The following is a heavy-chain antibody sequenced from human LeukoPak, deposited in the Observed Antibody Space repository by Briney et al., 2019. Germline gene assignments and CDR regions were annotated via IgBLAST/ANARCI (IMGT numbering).Heavy chain of an antibody. D-gene: IGHD3-22*01. CDR3: ARDYDSSGYSVGY. Sequence: PSETLSLNCAVSGYSISSVYYWGWIRQPPGKGLEWIGSIYHSRSTYYNPSLKSRVTISVDTSKNQFSLKLSSVTAADTAVYYCARDYDSSGYSVGYWGQGTLVTVSS. J-gene: IGHJ4*02. V-gene: IGHV4-38-2*02. CDR1: GYSISSVYY. CDR2: IYHSRST.